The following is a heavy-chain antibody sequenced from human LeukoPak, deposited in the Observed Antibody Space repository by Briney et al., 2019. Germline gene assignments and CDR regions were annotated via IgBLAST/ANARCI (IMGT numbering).Heavy chain of an antibody. V-gene: IGHV4-30-2*01. D-gene: IGHD6-13*01. CDR2: IYHSGST. Sequence: SQTLSLTCAVSGGSISSGGYSWSWIRQPPGKGLEWIGYIYHSGSTYYNPSLKSRVTISVDTSKNQFSLKLSSVTAADTAVYYCARERYSSSWRGWFDPWGQGTLVTVSS. CDR1: GGSISSGGYS. J-gene: IGHJ5*02. CDR3: ARERYSSSWRGWFDP.